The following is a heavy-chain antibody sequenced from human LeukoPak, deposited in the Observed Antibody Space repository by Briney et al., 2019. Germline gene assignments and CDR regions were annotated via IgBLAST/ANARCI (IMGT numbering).Heavy chain of an antibody. CDR2: ISGSGGST. CDR3: AKDQVDILTGYYNY. Sequence: PGGSLRLSCAASGFTFSSYGMSWVRQAPGKGLEWVSAISGSGGSTYYADSVKGRFTISRDNSKNTLYPQMNSLRAEDTAVYYCAKDQVDILTGYYNYWGQGTLVTVSS. CDR1: GFTFSSYG. J-gene: IGHJ4*02. V-gene: IGHV3-23*01. D-gene: IGHD3-9*01.